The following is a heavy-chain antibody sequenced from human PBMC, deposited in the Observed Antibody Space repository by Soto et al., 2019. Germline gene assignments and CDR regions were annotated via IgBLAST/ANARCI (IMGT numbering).Heavy chain of an antibody. V-gene: IGHV3-9*01. CDR2: ISWNSGSI. CDR3: SKDYGSSLGDNRPPGFYYYYYMDV. D-gene: IGHD3-10*01. CDR1: GFTFDDYA. Sequence: PGGSLRLSCAASGFTFDDYAMHWVRQAPGKGLEWVSGISWNSGSIGYADSVKGRFTISRDNAKNSLYQQMNSRRAEDTALYYCSKDYGSSLGDNRPPGFYYYYYMDVWGKGTTVTVSS. J-gene: IGHJ6*03.